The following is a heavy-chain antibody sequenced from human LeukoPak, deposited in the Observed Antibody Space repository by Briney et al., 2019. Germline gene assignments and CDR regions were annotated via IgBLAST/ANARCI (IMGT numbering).Heavy chain of an antibody. CDR1: GFTFSSYS. CDR3: ARDRVGYPKYYFDY. CDR2: VSSSSSAI. Sequence: GGSLRLSCAASGFTFSSYSMNWVRQAPGKGLEWVSYVSSSSSAIYYADSVMGRFTISRDNAKNSLYLQMNSLTDDDTAVYYCARDRVGYPKYYFDYWGQGTLVTVSS. J-gene: IGHJ4*02. D-gene: IGHD5-12*01. V-gene: IGHV3-48*02.